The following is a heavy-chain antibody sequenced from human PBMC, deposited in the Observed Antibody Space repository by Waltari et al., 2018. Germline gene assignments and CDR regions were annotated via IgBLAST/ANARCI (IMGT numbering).Heavy chain of an antibody. J-gene: IGHJ4*02. D-gene: IGHD6-19*01. Sequence: EVQLVESGGGLVQPGGSLRLSCAASGFPFNYDWMSWFRQAPGKGLEWVAKINQDGSDKSYVDSVKGRFTISRDNAEKSLYLQMSSLRAEDTAVYYCARENGWSFDNWGQGTLVTVSS. CDR2: INQDGSDK. CDR3: ARENGWSFDN. CDR1: GFPFNYDW. V-gene: IGHV3-7*01.